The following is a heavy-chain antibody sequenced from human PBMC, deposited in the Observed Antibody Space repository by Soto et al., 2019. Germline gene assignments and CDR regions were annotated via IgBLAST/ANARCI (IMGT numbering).Heavy chain of an antibody. V-gene: IGHV1-18*01. CDR2: ISAYNGNT. CDR3: ARARGRWLQSGGY. J-gene: IGHJ4*02. D-gene: IGHD5-12*01. Sequence: ASVKVSCKASGYTFTSYDISWVRQAPGQGLEWMGWISAYNGNTNYAQKLQGRVTMTTDTSTSTAYTELRSLRSDDTAVYYCARARGRWLQSGGYWGQGTLVTVSS. CDR1: GYTFTSYD.